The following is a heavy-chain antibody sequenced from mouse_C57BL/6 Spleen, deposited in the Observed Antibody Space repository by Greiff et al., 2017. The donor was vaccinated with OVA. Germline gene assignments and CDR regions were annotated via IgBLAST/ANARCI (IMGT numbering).Heavy chain of an antibody. CDR3: ARRGYDYRAWFAY. J-gene: IGHJ3*01. CDR1: GYTFTGYW. CDR2: ILPGRGST. Sequence: QVQLQQSGAELMKPGASVKLSCKATGYTFTGYWIEWVKQRPGHGLEWIGVILPGRGSTTSNEKFKGKATFTADTSSSTADMQLSSLTTEDSAIYYCARRGYDYRAWFAYWGQGTLVTVSA. D-gene: IGHD2-4*01. V-gene: IGHV1-9*01.